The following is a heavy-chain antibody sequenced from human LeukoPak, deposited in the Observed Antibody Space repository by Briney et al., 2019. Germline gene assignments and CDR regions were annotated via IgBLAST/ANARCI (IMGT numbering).Heavy chain of an antibody. CDR2: IMVDGGDT. CDR1: GFTFRGYT. Sequence: PVGSLRLSCVHSGFTFRGYTTRWVRQALGKGLQWGANIMVDGGDTNYVDAVKGRFRTSRDNAKTSWDLQMRSLRVEDTALYYVARTVVEGGGHSDVYAIWGKGPMVTVS. D-gene: IGHD2/OR15-2a*01. CDR3: ARTVVEGGGHSDVYAI. J-gene: IGHJ3*02. V-gene: IGHV3-7*02.